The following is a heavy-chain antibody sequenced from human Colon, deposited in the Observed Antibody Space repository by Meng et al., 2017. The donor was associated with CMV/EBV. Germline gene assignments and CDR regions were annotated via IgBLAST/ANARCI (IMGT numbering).Heavy chain of an antibody. V-gene: IGHV1-46*01. D-gene: IGHD3-3*01. CDR3: ARDQRITIFGVVIGSPKYFDY. CDR2: INPSGGST. CDR1: GYTFTSYY. J-gene: IGHJ4*02. Sequence: ASVKVSCKASGYTFTSYYMHWVRQAPGQGLEWMGIINPSGGSTSYAQKFQGRVTMTRDTSTSTVYMELSSLRSDDTAVYYCARDQRITIFGVVIGSPKYFDYWGQGTLVTVSS.